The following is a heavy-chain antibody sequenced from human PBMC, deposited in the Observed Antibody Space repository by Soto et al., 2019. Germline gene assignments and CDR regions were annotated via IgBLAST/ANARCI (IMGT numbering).Heavy chain of an antibody. CDR2: INHSGST. J-gene: IGHJ5*02. CDR3: ARRMVRGVINRFDP. V-gene: IGHV4-34*01. D-gene: IGHD3-10*01. Sequence: ETLSLTCAVYGGSFSGYYWSWIRQPPGKGLEWIGEINHSGSTNYNPSLKSRVTISVDTSKNQFSLKLSSVTAADTAVYYCARRMVRGVINRFDPWGQGTLVTVSS. CDR1: GGSFSGYY.